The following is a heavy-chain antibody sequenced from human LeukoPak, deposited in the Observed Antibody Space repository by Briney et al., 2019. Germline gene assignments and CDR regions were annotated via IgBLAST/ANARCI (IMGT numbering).Heavy chain of an antibody. J-gene: IGHJ3*02. CDR2: ISSSGSGI. V-gene: IGHV3-48*03. Sequence: GGSLRLSCAASGFTFSSYAMNWVRQAPGKGLEWVSYISSSGSGIYYADSVKGRFTISRDNAKKSLYLQMHSLRAEDTAVYYCARDSHKFDSSGYYPDAFDIWGQGTMVTVSS. D-gene: IGHD3-22*01. CDR1: GFTFSSYA. CDR3: ARDSHKFDSSGYYPDAFDI.